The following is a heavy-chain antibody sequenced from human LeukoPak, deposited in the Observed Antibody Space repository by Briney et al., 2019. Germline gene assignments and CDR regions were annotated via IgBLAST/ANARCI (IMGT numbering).Heavy chain of an antibody. D-gene: IGHD2-8*02. J-gene: IGHJ4*02. V-gene: IGHV3-15*01. CDR3: TTWSIAYRAH. CDR1: GFTFSKAW. CDR2: IKSDSDGGTI. Sequence: PGGSLRLSCAASGFTFSKAWMSWVRQAPGKGMEWVGRIKSDSDGGTIDYAAPVKGRFTIARDNSKHTLYLQMNGLKTEDTAMYFFTTWSIAYRAHWGQGTLVTVSS.